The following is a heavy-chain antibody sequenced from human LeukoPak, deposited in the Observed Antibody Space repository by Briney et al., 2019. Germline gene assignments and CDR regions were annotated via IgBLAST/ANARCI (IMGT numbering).Heavy chain of an antibody. J-gene: IGHJ6*02. CDR3: ARVTYYYDSSGYYYERYYYGMDV. Sequence: SETLSLTCAVYGGSFSGYYWSWIRQPPGKGLEWIGEINHSGSTNYNPSLKSRVTISVDTSKNQFSLKLSSVTAAGTAVYYCARVTYYYDSSGYYYERYYYGMDVWGQGTTVTVSS. V-gene: IGHV4-34*01. CDR1: GGSFSGYY. D-gene: IGHD3-22*01. CDR2: INHSGST.